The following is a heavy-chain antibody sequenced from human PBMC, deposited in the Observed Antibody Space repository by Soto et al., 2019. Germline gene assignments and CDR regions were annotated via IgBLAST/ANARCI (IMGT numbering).Heavy chain of an antibody. CDR1: GYTFTSYG. Sequence: QVQLVQSGAEVKKPGASVKVSCKASGYTFTSYGISWVRQAPGQGLEWMGWISAYNGNTNYAQKLQGRVTLTTDTSTSTAYIELRSLRSDATAVYYCARYGKDYGDYVVKNGFDYWGQGTLVTVSS. CDR3: ARYGKDYGDYVVKNGFDY. J-gene: IGHJ4*02. D-gene: IGHD4-17*01. CDR2: ISAYNGNT. V-gene: IGHV1-18*01.